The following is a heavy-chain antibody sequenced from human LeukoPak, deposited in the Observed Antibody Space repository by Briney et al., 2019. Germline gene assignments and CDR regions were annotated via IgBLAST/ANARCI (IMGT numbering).Heavy chain of an antibody. CDR3: ARGPPYGARCDYLDS. CDR1: GFTFSDYW. V-gene: IGHV3-7*01. CDR2: IKKDGSEK. D-gene: IGHD4/OR15-4a*01. J-gene: IGHJ4*02. Sequence: GGSLRLSCAASGFTFSDYWMSWVRQVPGKGLEWVADIKKDGSEKNEVDSVKGRFTISRDNAKNSLHLQINSLRAEDTAVYYCARGPPYGARCDYLDSWGRGTLVTVSS.